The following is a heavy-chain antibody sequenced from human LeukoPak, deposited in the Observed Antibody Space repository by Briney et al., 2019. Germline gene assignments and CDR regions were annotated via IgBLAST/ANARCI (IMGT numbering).Heavy chain of an antibody. D-gene: IGHD3-3*01. V-gene: IGHV3-7*01. CDR3: ANSPYYDFWSGYPDY. Sequence: PGGSLRLSCAASGFTFSSYWMSWVRQAPGKGLEWVANIKQDGSEKYYVDSVKGRFTISRDNAKNSLYLQMNSLRAEDTAVYYCANSPYYDFWSGYPDYWGQGTLVTVSS. J-gene: IGHJ4*02. CDR2: IKQDGSEK. CDR1: GFTFSSYW.